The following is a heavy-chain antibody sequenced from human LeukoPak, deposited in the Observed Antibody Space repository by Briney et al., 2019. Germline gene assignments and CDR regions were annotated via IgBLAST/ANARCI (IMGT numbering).Heavy chain of an antibody. CDR1: VGTFSSYA. D-gene: IGHD3-10*01. Sequence: SVKVSCKASVGTFSSYAISWVRHAPGHGLEWRGGSIPIFGTANYGQKFQGRVTITTNESTSTAYMELSSLRSEDTAVYYCARGSPNYYGSGSYFYWGQGTLVTVSS. J-gene: IGHJ4*02. CDR2: SIPIFGTA. CDR3: ARGSPNYYGSGSYFY. V-gene: IGHV1-69*05.